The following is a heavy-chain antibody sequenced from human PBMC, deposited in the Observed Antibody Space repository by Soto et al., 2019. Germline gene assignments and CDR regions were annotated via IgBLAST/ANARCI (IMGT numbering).Heavy chain of an antibody. V-gene: IGHV3-7*01. CDR3: AKGYCSGTSCSRSIDY. CDR2: INEDGSEN. J-gene: IGHJ4*02. D-gene: IGHD2-2*01. CDR1: GFTFSRYW. Sequence: GGSLRLSCAASGFTFSRYWMSWVRQAPGKGLEWVANINEDGSENYHVDSVKGRFTISRNNAKNSLYLQMNSLRAEDTALYYCAKGYCSGTSCSRSIDYWGQGTLVTVSS.